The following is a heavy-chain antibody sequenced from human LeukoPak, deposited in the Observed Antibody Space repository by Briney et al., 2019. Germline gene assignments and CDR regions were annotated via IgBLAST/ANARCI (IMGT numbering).Heavy chain of an antibody. D-gene: IGHD4-17*01. CDR1: GYSFTDYW. CDR3: ARGSGVTTSVYYFDS. Sequence: GESLKISCKGSGYSFTDYWIAWVRQMPGRGLEWMGMIYPDDSDTTYSPSFQGHVTISADKSISTAYLQWSSLKASDTAMYYCARGSGVTTSVYYFDSWGQGTLVTVSS. CDR2: IYPDDSDT. V-gene: IGHV5-51*01. J-gene: IGHJ4*02.